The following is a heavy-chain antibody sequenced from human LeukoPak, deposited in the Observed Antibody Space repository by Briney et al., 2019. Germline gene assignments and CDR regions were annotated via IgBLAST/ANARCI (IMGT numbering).Heavy chain of an antibody. CDR1: RLTFSSNA. D-gene: IGHD3-10*01. CDR2: ISYDGSNK. V-gene: IGHV3-30-3*01. CDR3: ARNYDYGDY. J-gene: IGHJ4*02. Sequence: GGSLRLSCAASRLTFSSNAMHWVRQAPDKGLEWVAVISYDGSNKYYADSVKGRFTISRDNSKNTLYLQMNSLRAEDTAVYYCARNYDYGDYWGQGTLVTVSS.